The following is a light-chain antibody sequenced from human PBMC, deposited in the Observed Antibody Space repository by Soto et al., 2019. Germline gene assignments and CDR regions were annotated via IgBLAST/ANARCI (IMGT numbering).Light chain of an antibody. V-gene: IGKV1-5*01. J-gene: IGKJ1*01. Sequence: DIQMTQSPSTLSASVGDRVTITCRASQSISSWLAWYQQKPGKAPKLLIYDASSLESGVPSRFSGSGSGTGFTLTISSLQPDDFATYYCQQYNSYSRTFGQGTKV. CDR1: QSISSW. CDR2: DAS. CDR3: QQYNSYSRT.